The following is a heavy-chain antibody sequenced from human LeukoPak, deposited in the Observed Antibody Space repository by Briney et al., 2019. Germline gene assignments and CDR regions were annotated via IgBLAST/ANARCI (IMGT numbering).Heavy chain of an antibody. CDR3: ARDGHGYSGYDFRYFDY. V-gene: IGHV1-2*02. CDR2: INPNSGAT. D-gene: IGHD5-12*01. J-gene: IGHJ4*02. CDR1: GYTFTGYY. Sequence: ASVKVSCKASGYTFTGYYMHWVRQAPGQGLEWMGWINPNSGATNYAQKFQGRVTMTRDTSISTASMELSSLKPDDTAVYYCARDGHGYSGYDFRYFDYWGQGTLVTVSS.